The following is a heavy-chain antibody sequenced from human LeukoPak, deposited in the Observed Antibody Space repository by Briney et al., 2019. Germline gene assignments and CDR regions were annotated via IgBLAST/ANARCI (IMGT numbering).Heavy chain of an antibody. V-gene: IGHV3-48*02. CDR2: VSSSGSRI. Sequence: SGGSLRLSCAASGFTFSYYSINWVRQAPGKGLEWVSSVSSSGSRIYYADSVKGRFSMSGDNAKNSVYLQMTSLRDEDTAVYYCARGRGSSNYFDYWGQGTLVTVSS. J-gene: IGHJ4*02. D-gene: IGHD6-13*01. CDR3: ARGRGSSNYFDY. CDR1: GFTFSYYS.